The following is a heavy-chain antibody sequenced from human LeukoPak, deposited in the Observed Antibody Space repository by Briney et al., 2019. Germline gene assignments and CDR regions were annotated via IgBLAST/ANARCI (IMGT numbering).Heavy chain of an antibody. J-gene: IGHJ6*03. V-gene: IGHV4-61*02. Sequence: SETLSLTCTVSGGSISSGSYYWSWTRQPAGKGLEWIGRIYTSGSTNYNPSLKSRVTISVDTSKNQFSLKLSSVAAADTAVYYCARDRDTYYDFWSPHMDVWGKGITVTVSS. CDR3: ARDRDTYYDFWSPHMDV. CDR1: GGSISSGSYY. CDR2: IYTSGST. D-gene: IGHD3-3*01.